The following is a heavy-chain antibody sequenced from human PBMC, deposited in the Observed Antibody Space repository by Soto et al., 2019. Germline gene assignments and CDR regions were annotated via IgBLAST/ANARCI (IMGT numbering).Heavy chain of an antibody. CDR3: VHKGAGDRILDY. J-gene: IGHJ4*02. CDR1: GFSLSTSGVG. Sequence: QITLKESGPALVKPTQTFTLTCTFSGFSLSTSGVGVGWIRQPPGEALEWLALISCDDYTHFSPSLESRLTITKDTHKNQVVLTMTNMDPVDTATYYCVHKGAGDRILDYWGQGTLVTVSS. V-gene: IGHV2-5*02. D-gene: IGHD3-16*01. CDR2: ISCDDYT.